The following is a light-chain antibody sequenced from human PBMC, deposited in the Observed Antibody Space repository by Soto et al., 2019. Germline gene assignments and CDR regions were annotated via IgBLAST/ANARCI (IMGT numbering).Light chain of an antibody. Sequence: QSVLTQPPSVSGALGQRVTISCTGSSSNIGAGYDVHWYQQLPGTAPKLLIYGNRNRPSGVPDRFSGSKSGTSASLAITGLQAEDGADYSCQSYDSSLSALYVFGTGTKVTVL. CDR1: SSNIGAGYD. V-gene: IGLV1-40*01. CDR2: GNR. J-gene: IGLJ1*01. CDR3: QSYDSSLSALYV.